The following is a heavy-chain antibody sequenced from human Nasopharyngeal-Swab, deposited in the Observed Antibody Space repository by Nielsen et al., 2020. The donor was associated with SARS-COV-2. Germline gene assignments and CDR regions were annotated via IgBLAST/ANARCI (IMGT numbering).Heavy chain of an antibody. CDR2: IYTSGST. D-gene: IGHD3-22*01. CDR1: GGSISSYY. V-gene: IGHV4-4*07. J-gene: IGHJ4*02. Sequence: SETLSLPCTVSGGSISSYYWSWIRQPAGKGLEWIGRIYTSGSTNYHPSLKSRVTMSVDTSKNQFSLKLSSVTAADTAVYYCARDRGYYDSSGYLYPVVYFDYWGQGTLVTVSS. CDR3: ARDRGYYDSSGYLYPVVYFDY.